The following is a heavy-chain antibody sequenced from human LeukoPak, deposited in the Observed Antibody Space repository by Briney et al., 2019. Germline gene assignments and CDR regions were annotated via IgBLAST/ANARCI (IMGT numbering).Heavy chain of an antibody. V-gene: IGHV4-59*01. CDR3: ARVRYCSTNRCYDREFDN. J-gene: IGHJ4*02. D-gene: IGHD2-2*01. Sequence: PSETLSFTCTVSGGSISNYYWSWIRQPPGKGLEWIGYIYYSGNTNYNPSLKSRVTISVDTSKNQFSLKLNSVTAADTAVYYCARVRYCSTNRCYDREFDNWGQGTLVTVSS. CDR1: GGSISNYY. CDR2: IYYSGNT.